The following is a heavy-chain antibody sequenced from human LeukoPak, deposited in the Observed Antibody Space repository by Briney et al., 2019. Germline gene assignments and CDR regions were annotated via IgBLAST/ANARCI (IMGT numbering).Heavy chain of an antibody. J-gene: IGHJ3*02. CDR2: ISYDGSNK. CDR1: GFTFSSYG. CDR3: ARGNVRDAFDI. V-gene: IGHV3-30*03. Sequence: GGSLRLSCAASGFTFSSYGMHWVRQAPGKGLEWVAVISYDGSNKYYADSVKGRFTISRDNSKNTLYLQMNSLRAEDTAVYYCARGNVRDAFDIWGQGTMVTVSS.